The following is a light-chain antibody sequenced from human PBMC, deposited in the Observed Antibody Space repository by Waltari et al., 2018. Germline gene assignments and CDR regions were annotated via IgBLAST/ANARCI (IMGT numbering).Light chain of an antibody. J-gene: IGLJ2*01. CDR2: SNT. CDR3: ALWDDSLNGVV. V-gene: IGLV1-44*01. Sequence: QSVLTPPPSASGNPGQRVTISCSGTYSNMGSHFATWFQHLPGTAPKLRIHSNTERPSGVPGRFSGSKSGTSASLAISGLQSEDEGDYYCALWDDSLNGVVFGGGTKLTVL. CDR1: YSNMGSHF.